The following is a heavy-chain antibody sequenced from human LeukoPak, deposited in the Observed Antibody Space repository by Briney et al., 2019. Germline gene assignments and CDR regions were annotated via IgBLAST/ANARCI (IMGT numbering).Heavy chain of an antibody. CDR3: ARGLVAAAAVDY. CDR1: GYTFTSYD. D-gene: IGHD6-13*01. J-gene: IGHJ4*02. Sequence: ASVKVSCKASGYTFTSYDINWVRQATGQGLEWMGWMNPNSGNTGYAQKFQGRVTMTRSTSISTAYMELSSLRSEDTAVYYCARGLVAAAAVDYWGQGTLVTVSS. CDR2: MNPNSGNT. V-gene: IGHV1-8*01.